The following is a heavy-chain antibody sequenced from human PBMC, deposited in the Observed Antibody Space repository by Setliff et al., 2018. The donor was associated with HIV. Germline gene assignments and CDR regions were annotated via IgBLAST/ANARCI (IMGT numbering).Heavy chain of an antibody. CDR3: ARDRKQQLLNDY. CDR2: INWNGGST. D-gene: IGHD6-13*01. V-gene: IGHV3-20*04. J-gene: IGHJ4*02. Sequence: GGSLRLSCAASGFSFDDYGMSWVRQAPGKGLEWVSGINWNGGSTGYADSMKGRFTISRDNAKNSLYLQMNNLRAEDTALYYCARDRKQQLLNDYWGQGTLVTVS. CDR1: GFSFDDYG.